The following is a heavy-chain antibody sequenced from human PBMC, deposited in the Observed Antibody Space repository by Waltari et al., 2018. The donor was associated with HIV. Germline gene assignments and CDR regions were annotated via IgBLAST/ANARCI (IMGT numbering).Heavy chain of an antibody. CDR3: ARHPHYYYDSSGYPYYYYGMDV. Sequence: QLQLQESGPGLVKPSETLSLTCTVSGGSISSSSYYWGWIRQPPGKGLEWIGSIYYSGSTYYNPTLKSRVTISVDTSKNQFSLKLSSVTAADTAVYYCARHPHYYYDSSGYPYYYYGMDVWGQGTTVTVSS. D-gene: IGHD3-22*01. J-gene: IGHJ6*02. V-gene: IGHV4-39*01. CDR2: IYYSGST. CDR1: GGSISSSSYY.